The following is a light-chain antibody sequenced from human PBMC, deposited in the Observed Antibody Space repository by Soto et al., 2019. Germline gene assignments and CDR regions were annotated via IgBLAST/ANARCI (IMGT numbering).Light chain of an antibody. J-gene: IGKJ3*01. CDR1: QSVSRNS. V-gene: IGKV3-20*01. Sequence: EIVLTQSPGTLSLSPGERATLSCRASQSVSRNSLAWYQQQPGQAPRLLIYGASSRDTDIPDRFSGSGSGTDFTIIVSRLEPEHFAVYFCQQYGTSPPTFGPGTKVDIK. CDR2: GAS. CDR3: QQYGTSPPT.